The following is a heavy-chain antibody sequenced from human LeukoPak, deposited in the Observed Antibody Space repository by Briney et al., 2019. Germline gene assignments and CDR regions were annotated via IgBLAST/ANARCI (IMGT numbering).Heavy chain of an antibody. CDR2: IKQDGSEK. CDR1: GFTFSSYA. Sequence: GGSLRLSCAASGFTFSSYAMSWVRQAPGKGLEWVANIKQDGSEKYYVDSVKGRFTISRDNAKNSLYLQMNSLRAEDTAVYYCAREDYYYGSGSYFWGQGSLVTVSS. V-gene: IGHV3-7*01. CDR3: AREDYYYGSGSYF. D-gene: IGHD3-10*01. J-gene: IGHJ4*02.